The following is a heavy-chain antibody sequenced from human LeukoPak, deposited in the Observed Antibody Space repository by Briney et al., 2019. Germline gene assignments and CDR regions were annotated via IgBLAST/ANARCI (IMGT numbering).Heavy chain of an antibody. CDR3: TKAAVYSINWTPFDD. CDR1: GFAFSDNW. Sequence: GRSLRLSCAASGFAFSDNWMHWVRQAPGKGLEWVALYSADEINIYYADSVKGRFTISRDNSKNMLYLQMDSLRAEDTAVYYCTKAAVYSINWTPFDDWGQGTLVTVSS. V-gene: IGHV3-30*18. D-gene: IGHD6-13*01. J-gene: IGHJ4*02. CDR2: YSADEINI.